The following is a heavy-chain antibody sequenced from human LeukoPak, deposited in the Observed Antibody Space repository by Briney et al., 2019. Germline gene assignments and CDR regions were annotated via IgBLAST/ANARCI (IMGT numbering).Heavy chain of an antibody. Sequence: GGSLRLSCAASGFTFSSYGTHWVRQPPGKGLEWVAVIWYDGSNKYYADSVKGPFTISRDNSKNTLYLPMNSLRAEDTAVYYCARDGRGYSSSWYTSWGQGTLVTVSS. CDR2: IWYDGSNK. CDR1: GFTFSSYG. V-gene: IGHV3-33*01. CDR3: ARDGRGYSSSWYTS. D-gene: IGHD6-13*01. J-gene: IGHJ4*02.